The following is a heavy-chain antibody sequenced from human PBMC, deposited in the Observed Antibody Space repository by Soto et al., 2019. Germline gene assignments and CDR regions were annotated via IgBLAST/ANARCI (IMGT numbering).Heavy chain of an antibody. D-gene: IGHD6-13*01. V-gene: IGHV1-69*02. CDR2: IIPILGIA. Sequence: QVQLVQSGAEVKKPGSSVKVSCKASGGTFSSYTISWVRQAPGQGLEWMGRIIPILGIANYAQKFQGRVTITADKSTSAADVELSRLRSEDTAVYYCARRMAAAGPLGYYGMDVWGQGTTVTFSS. CDR1: GGTFSSYT. CDR3: ARRMAAAGPLGYYGMDV. J-gene: IGHJ6*02.